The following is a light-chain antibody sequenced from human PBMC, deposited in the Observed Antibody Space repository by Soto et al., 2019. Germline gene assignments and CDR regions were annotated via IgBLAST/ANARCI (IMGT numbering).Light chain of an antibody. Sequence: DIVMTQSPDSLAVSLGERATINCKSSQSVLYSSNNKNYLAWYQQKPGQPPKLLIYWASTREFGVPDRFSGSGSGTDFTLTISSLQAEDVAVYYCQQYHSTPKTFGQRTKVEIK. V-gene: IGKV4-1*01. CDR1: QSVLYSSNNKNY. CDR2: WAS. CDR3: QQYHSTPKT. J-gene: IGKJ1*01.